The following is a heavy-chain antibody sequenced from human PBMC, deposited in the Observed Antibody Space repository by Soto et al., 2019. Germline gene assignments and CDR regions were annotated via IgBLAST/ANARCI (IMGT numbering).Heavy chain of an antibody. D-gene: IGHD4-17*01. CDR2: IDPSDSYT. CDR1: AYSFTSYW. Sequence: PGESLKISCKGSAYSFTSYWISWGRQMPGKGLEWMGRIDPSDSYTNYSPSFQGHVTISADKSISTAYLQWSSLKASDTAMYYCARRTVTSYYGMDVWGQGTTVTVSS. J-gene: IGHJ6*02. CDR3: ARRTVTSYYGMDV. V-gene: IGHV5-10-1*01.